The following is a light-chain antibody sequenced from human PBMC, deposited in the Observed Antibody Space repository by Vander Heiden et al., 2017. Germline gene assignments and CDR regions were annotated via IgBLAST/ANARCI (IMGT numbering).Light chain of an antibody. J-gene: IGLJ3*02. CDR1: ALPQQY. V-gene: IGLV3-25*03. CDR2: KDS. Sequence: SYELTQPPSVSVSPGQTARITCSGDALPQQYAYWYQQKPGQAPVLVIYKDSERPSGITERFSGSSSGTTVTLTISGVQAEDEADYYCQSADSSGTYEVFGGGTKLTVL. CDR3: QSADSSGTYEV.